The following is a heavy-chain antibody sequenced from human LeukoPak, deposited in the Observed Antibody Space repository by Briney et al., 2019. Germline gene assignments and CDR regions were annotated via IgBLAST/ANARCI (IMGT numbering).Heavy chain of an antibody. Sequence: SETLSLTCAVSGGSISSTNWWSWVRQSPGKGLEWIGETYHSGSTNYKPSLRSRVTISVDKSENQFSLNLSSVTAADTAVYYCVANGWYALDIWGQGTMVTVSS. CDR2: TYHSGST. CDR3: VANGWYALDI. J-gene: IGHJ3*02. CDR1: GGSISSTNW. D-gene: IGHD6-19*01. V-gene: IGHV4-4*02.